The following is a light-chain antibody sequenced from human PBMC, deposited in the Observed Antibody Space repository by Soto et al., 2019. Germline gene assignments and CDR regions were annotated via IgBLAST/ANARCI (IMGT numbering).Light chain of an antibody. Sequence: QSVLTQAASVSGSPGQSITISCTGTSSDVGAYDYVTWYQQHPGKAPKLLIYTSTQRPSGVPDRFSGSKSGTSASLAISGLQSDDEATYYCVAWDDSLIGWVFGGGTKLTVL. V-gene: IGLV1-44*01. CDR3: VAWDDSLIGWV. CDR1: SSDVGAYDY. J-gene: IGLJ3*02. CDR2: TST.